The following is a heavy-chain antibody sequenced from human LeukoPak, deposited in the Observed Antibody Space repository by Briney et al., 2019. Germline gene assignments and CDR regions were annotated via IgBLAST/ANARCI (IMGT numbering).Heavy chain of an antibody. CDR2: VGGSTRTM. Sequence: GGSLRLSCAASGFTFSTYAMNWVRQAPGKGLEWVSFVGGSTRTMYYADSVKGRFTISRDNAKNSVYLQMNSLRAEDTAVYYCARKMYGFNSIDYWGQGTLVTVSS. V-gene: IGHV3-48*04. CDR1: GFTFSTYA. J-gene: IGHJ4*02. D-gene: IGHD4-23*01. CDR3: ARKMYGFNSIDY.